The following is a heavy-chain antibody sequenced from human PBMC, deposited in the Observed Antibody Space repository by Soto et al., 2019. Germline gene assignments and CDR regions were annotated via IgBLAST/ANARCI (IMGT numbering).Heavy chain of an antibody. J-gene: IGHJ4*02. CDR2: TSYDGSDK. Sequence: QVHLVESGGGVVQPGTSLRVSCVGSGVTFRSYVIHWVRQAPGKGLEWVALTSYDGSDKYYGDSVRGRFTISRDNSRNTVDLQMDSLRLEDTALYYCARWGTTGGLDVWGQGTLVSVSS. V-gene: IGHV3-30*19. CDR1: GVTFRSYV. D-gene: IGHD3-16*01. CDR3: ARWGTTGGLDV.